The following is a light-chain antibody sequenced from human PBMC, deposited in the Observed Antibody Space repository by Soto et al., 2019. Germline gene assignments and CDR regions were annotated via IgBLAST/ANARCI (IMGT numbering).Light chain of an antibody. CDR2: EDN. CDR3: QSYDSSNWV. CDR1: SGSIASNY. V-gene: IGLV6-57*01. Sequence: NFMLTQPHSVSESPGKTVTISCTRSSGSIASNYVQWDQQRPGSSPTTVIYEDNQRPSGVPDRFSGSIASSSNSASLTISGLKTEDEADYYCQSYDSSNWVFGGGTKLTVL. J-gene: IGLJ3*02.